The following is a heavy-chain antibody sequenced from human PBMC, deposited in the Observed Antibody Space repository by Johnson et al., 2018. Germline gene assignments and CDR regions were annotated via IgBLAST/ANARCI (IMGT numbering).Heavy chain of an antibody. Sequence: QVQLVESGGGVVQPGRSLRLSCAASGFTFSSYGMHWVRQAPGKGLEWVAVISYDGSNKYYADSMKGRFTISRDNSKNTLYLKMNSLRAEDTAVYYCARARSGFDIWGQGTMVTVSS. D-gene: IGHD3-10*01. V-gene: IGHV3-30*03. CDR2: ISYDGSNK. CDR3: ARARSGFDI. CDR1: GFTFSSYG. J-gene: IGHJ3*02.